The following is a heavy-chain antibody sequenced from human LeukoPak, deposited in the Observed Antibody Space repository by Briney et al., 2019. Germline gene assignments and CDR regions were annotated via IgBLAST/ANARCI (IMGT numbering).Heavy chain of an antibody. CDR3: AREGSGSYYGLFDY. CDR2: IYSGGST. Sequence: GGSLRLSCAASGFTVSSNYMSWVRQAPGEGLEWVSVIYSGGSTYYADSVKGRFTISRDNSKNTLYLQMNSLRAEDTAVYYCAREGSGSYYGLFDYWGQGTLVTVSS. CDR1: GFTVSSNY. V-gene: IGHV3-53*01. J-gene: IGHJ4*02. D-gene: IGHD1-26*01.